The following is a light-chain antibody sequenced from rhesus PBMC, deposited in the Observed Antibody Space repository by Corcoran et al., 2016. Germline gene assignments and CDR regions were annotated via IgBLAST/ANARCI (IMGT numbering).Light chain of an antibody. J-gene: IGKJ1*01. V-gene: IGKV1S14*01. CDR2: FAS. CDR3: QQHNTYPRT. CDR1: QGISNY. Sequence: DIQMTQAPSSLSASVGDTVTITCRAIQGISNYLAWYQQKPGKAPKPLIFFASTLESGVPSRFSGSGSGTDFTLTISGLQPEDFAIYYCQQHNTYPRTFGQGTTVEIK.